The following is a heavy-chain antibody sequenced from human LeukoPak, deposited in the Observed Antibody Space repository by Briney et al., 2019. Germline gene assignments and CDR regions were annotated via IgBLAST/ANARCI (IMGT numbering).Heavy chain of an antibody. V-gene: IGHV3-33*06. CDR3: AKDSNDYGDYNYFDF. CDR2: IWYDGSKT. CDR1: GFTFNTWH. J-gene: IGHJ4*02. Sequence: GGSLRLSCAASGFTFNTWHIHWVRQAPGKGLEWVALIWYDGSKTYYADAVKGRFTVSRDNSKNTLYLQMNSLRAEDTAVYYCAKDSNDYGDYNYFDFWGQGTLVTVSS. D-gene: IGHD4-17*01.